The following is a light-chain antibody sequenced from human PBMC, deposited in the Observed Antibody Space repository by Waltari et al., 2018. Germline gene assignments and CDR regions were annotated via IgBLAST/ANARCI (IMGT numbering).Light chain of an antibody. J-gene: IGKJ1*01. CDR3: EQYYSFPRT. V-gene: IGKV1-8*01. CDR1: EDVRRY. CDR2: AAS. Sequence: AIRVTQSPSSVSASPGDTVTITCRASEDVRRYFGCDQQKPGKGPQLLVYAASSLQTGVPSRFSARGSGTHFTHTINNVQSEDFATYHCEQYYSFPRTFGQGTKVEV.